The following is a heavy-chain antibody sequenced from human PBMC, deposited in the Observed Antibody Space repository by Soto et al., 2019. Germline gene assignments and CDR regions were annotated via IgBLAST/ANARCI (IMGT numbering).Heavy chain of an antibody. D-gene: IGHD2-21*02. Sequence: QVQLVQSGAEVKKPGASMKVSCKASGYTFTGHYVHWVRQAPGQGLEWMGRINPYSGATNFAQNFQGRVTRTRDTSINTVYMELSRLTSDDTAVDYCARGPRVFVLVTASPLCDYWGQGTLVTVSS. CDR3: ARGPRVFVLVTASPLCDY. J-gene: IGHJ4*02. CDR1: GYTFTGHY. V-gene: IGHV1-2*06. CDR2: INPYSGAT.